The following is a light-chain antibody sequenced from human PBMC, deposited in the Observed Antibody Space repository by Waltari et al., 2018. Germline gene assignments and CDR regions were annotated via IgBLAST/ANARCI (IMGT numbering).Light chain of an antibody. V-gene: IGKV3D-15*01. CDR3: QHYYHWPLTGA. J-gene: IGKJ1*01. CDR1: ASIGSQ. Sequence: EVRIAQSPSPLSVSPGGKATLSCRARASIGSQLTWYQHKPGQAPSPLLFHASNRASRTAARFSGSGSGTEFTLSISSLQSEDFAFYYYQHYYHWPLTGAFGQGTKVEIK. CDR2: HAS.